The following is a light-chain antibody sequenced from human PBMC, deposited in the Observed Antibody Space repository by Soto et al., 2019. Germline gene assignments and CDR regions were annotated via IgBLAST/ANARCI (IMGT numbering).Light chain of an antibody. CDR2: DAS. J-gene: IGKJ4*01. V-gene: IGKV3-11*01. CDR1: QSVSTY. CDR3: QHRINWPLT. Sequence: EIVLTQSPATLSLSPGERATLSCRASQSVSTYLAWYQQKPGQAPRLLIYDASNRATGIPARFSGSGSGTDFTLTISSLECEDFAVYYCQHRINWPLTFGGGTKVEIK.